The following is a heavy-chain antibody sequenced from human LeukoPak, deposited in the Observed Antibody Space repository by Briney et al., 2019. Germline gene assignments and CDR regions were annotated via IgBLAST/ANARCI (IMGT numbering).Heavy chain of an antibody. CDR1: GGTFSSYA. V-gene: IGHV1-69*01. J-gene: IGHJ6*02. Sequence: SVKVSCKASGGTFSSYAISWVRQAPGQGLEWMGGIIPIFGTANYAQKFQGRVTITADESTSTAYMELSSLRSEDTAVYYCARPTYYHDSSGSGYYYGMDVWGQGTTVTVSS. CDR3: ARPTYYHDSSGSGYYYGMDV. D-gene: IGHD3-22*01. CDR2: IIPIFGTA.